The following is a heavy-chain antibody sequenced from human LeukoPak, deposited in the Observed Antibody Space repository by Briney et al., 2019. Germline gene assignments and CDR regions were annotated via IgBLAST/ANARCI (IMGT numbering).Heavy chain of an antibody. CDR1: GCTLTELS. V-gene: IGHV1-18*01. Sequence: ASVKVSCKVSGCTLTELSMHWVRQAPGQGLEWMGWISAYNGNTNYAQKLQGRVTMTTDTSTSTAYMELRSLRSDDTAVYYCARENRYYDSSGLDAFDIWGQGTMVTVSS. CDR3: ARENRYYDSSGLDAFDI. J-gene: IGHJ3*02. CDR2: ISAYNGNT. D-gene: IGHD3-22*01.